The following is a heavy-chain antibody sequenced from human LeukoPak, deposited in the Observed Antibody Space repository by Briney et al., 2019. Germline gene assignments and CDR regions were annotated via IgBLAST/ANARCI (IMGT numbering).Heavy chain of an antibody. D-gene: IGHD3-16*01. CDR2: ISSSSSYI. V-gene: IGHV3-21*01. Sequence: PGGSLRLSCAASGFTFSSYSMNWVRQAPGKGLEWVSSISSSSSYIYYADSVKGQFTISRDNAKNSLYLQMNSLRAEDTAVYYCARDPMSKLRFAPFDYWGQGTLVTVSS. J-gene: IGHJ4*02. CDR3: ARDPMSKLRFAPFDY. CDR1: GFTFSSYS.